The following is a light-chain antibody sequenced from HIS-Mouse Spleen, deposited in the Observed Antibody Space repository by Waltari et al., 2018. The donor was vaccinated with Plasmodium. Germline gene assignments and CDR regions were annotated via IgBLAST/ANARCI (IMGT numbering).Light chain of an antibody. CDR2: EDS. CDR3: YSTDSSGNHRV. CDR1: ALPKKY. V-gene: IGLV3-10*01. Sequence: SYELTQPPSVSVSPGQTARITCSGDALPKKYAYWYQQKSVQAPMLVIYEDSKRPSGSPGVFSGSSSGTMATLTIRWAQVEDEADYYCYSTDSSGNHRVFGGGSKLTVL. J-gene: IGLJ3*02.